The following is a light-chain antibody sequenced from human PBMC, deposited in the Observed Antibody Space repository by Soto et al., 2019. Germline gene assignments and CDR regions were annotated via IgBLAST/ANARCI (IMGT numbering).Light chain of an antibody. Sequence: DIRMTQSPSTLSASVGDRVTITCRASQSISSWLAWYQQKPGKAPKLLIYKASSLESGVPSRFSGSGSGTEFTLTVSCLQPDDFATYYCQQYDTYSRTFGQGTKVEIK. CDR1: QSISSW. V-gene: IGKV1-5*03. CDR2: KAS. CDR3: QQYDTYSRT. J-gene: IGKJ1*01.